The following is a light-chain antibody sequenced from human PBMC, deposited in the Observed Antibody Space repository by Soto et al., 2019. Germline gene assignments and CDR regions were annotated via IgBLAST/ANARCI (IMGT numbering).Light chain of an antibody. CDR3: LLAYSGGRV. CDR1: DGPVTSNHY. V-gene: IGLV7-46*01. CDR2: NTT. Sequence: QAVVTQEPSLTVSAGRTVTLTCGSSDGPVTSNHYPYWYQQRPGQVPRTLIYNTTNRQSWAPARFSGSLVGVKAALTLSGAQPEDEADYYCLLAYSGGRVFCGGTKLTVL. J-gene: IGLJ2*01.